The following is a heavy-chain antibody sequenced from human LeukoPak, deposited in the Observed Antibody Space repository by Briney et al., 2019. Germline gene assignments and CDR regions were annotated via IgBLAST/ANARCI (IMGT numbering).Heavy chain of an antibody. CDR3: AREYYCDSSGYYFDY. Sequence: PGGSLRLSCAASGFTVSSNYMSWVRQAPGKGLEWVSVIYSGGSTYYADSVKGRFTISRDNSKNTLYLQMNSLRAEDTAVYYCAREYYCDSSGYYFDYWGQGTLVTVSS. CDR1: GFTVSSNY. D-gene: IGHD3-22*01. V-gene: IGHV3-66*01. J-gene: IGHJ4*02. CDR2: IYSGGST.